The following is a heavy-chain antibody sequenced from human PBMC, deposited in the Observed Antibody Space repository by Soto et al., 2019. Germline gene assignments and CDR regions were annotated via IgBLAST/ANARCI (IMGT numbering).Heavy chain of an antibody. Sequence: SETLSLTCTVSGGSISSYYWSWIRQPPGKGLEWIGYIYYSGSTNYNPSLKSRVTISVDTSKNQFSLKLSSVTAADTAVYYCARLLEYSGYDYYYYYYMDVWGKGTTVTVSS. J-gene: IGHJ6*03. CDR2: IYYSGST. V-gene: IGHV4-59*01. D-gene: IGHD5-12*01. CDR1: GGSISSYY. CDR3: ARLLEYSGYDYYYYYYMDV.